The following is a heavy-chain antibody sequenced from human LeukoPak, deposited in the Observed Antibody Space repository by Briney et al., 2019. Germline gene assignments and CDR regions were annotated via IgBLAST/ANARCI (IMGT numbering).Heavy chain of an antibody. CDR2: IYSGGST. CDR1: GFTVSSNY. V-gene: IGHV3-66*02. D-gene: IGHD1-26*01. Sequence: GXLRLSCAASGFTVSSNYMSWVRQAPGKGLEGVSVIYSGGSTYYSDCVRGRFTISRDNSKNTLYLQMNSLRAEDTAVYYCARGEGGPYWGQGTLVTVSS. J-gene: IGHJ4*02. CDR3: ARGEGGPY.